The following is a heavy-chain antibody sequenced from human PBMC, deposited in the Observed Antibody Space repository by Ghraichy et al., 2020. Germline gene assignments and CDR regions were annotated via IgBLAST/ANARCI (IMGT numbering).Heavy chain of an antibody. CDR1: GFTFSSYA. Sequence: GGSLRLSCAASGFTFSSYAMHWVRQAPGKGLEWVAVISYDGSNKYYADSVKGRFTISRDNSKNTLYLQMNSLRAEDTAVYYCARVSHCSSTSCYTPYLDYWGQGTLVTVSS. V-gene: IGHV3-30-3*01. D-gene: IGHD2-2*02. CDR3: ARVSHCSSTSCYTPYLDY. J-gene: IGHJ4*02. CDR2: ISYDGSNK.